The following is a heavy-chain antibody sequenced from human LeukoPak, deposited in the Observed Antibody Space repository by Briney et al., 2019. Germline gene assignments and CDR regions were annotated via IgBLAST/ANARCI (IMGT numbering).Heavy chain of an antibody. CDR2: FDPEDGKT. CDR3: ATGYLVTAGLMDV. D-gene: IGHD6-13*01. V-gene: IGHV1-24*01. CDR1: GYTLTGFS. Sequence: ASVKVSCKVSGYTLTGFSMFWLGQALGKGLKWMESFDPEDGKTVYAQKFQGRVTMTEDTSTDTAYMELSSLRSEDTAVYYCATGYLVTAGLMDVWGQGTTVTVSS. J-gene: IGHJ6*02.